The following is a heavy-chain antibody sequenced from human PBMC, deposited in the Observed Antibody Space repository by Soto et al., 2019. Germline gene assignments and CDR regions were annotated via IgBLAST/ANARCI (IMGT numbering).Heavy chain of an antibody. V-gene: IGHV5-51*01. CDR2: IYPGDSDT. CDR1: GYIFTSYW. CDR3: ARLRYSSSWNYYYYGMDV. J-gene: IGHJ6*02. Sequence: GESLKISCKGSGYIFTSYWICCVRQMPVKVLEWMGIIYPGDSDTRYSPSFQGQVTISADKSISTAYLQWSSLKASDTAMYYCARLRYSSSWNYYYYGMDVWGQGTTVTVSS. D-gene: IGHD6-13*01.